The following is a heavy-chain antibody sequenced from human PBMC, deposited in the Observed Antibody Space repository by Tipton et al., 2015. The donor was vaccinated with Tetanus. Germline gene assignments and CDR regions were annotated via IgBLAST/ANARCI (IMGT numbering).Heavy chain of an antibody. V-gene: IGHV3-7*01. D-gene: IGHD1-1*01. CDR2: VNTDGSEE. J-gene: IGHJ6*02. CDR3: ARRSLTNYGLDV. CDR1: GFTFSNYW. Sequence: SLRLSCAVSGFTFSNYWMNWVRQAPGKGLEWVASVNTDGSEEYYLDPVRGRFTISRDHAKNTVYLQMNSLRAEDTAVYFCARRSLTNYGLDVWGQGTPVTVSS.